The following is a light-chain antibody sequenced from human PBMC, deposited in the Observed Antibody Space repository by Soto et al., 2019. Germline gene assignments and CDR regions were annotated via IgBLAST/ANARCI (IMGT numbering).Light chain of an antibody. CDR3: QQYNSYSIT. CDR1: QSVSSN. Sequence: EIVMTQSPATLSVSPGDRATLSCRASQSVSSNLAWYQQRPGQAPRLLIYGASTRATGIPARFSGSGSGTEFALTISSLQSEDFATYYCQQYNSYSITFGQGTRLEN. V-gene: IGKV3-15*01. CDR2: GAS. J-gene: IGKJ5*01.